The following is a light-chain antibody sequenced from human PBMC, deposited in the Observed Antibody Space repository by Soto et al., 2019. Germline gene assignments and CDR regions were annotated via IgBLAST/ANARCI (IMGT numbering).Light chain of an antibody. CDR2: GAS. J-gene: IGKJ5*01. CDR3: QQRSN. V-gene: IGKV3D-20*02. CDR1: QSVSSSY. Sequence: EIVLTQSPGTLSLSPGDRATLSCRASQSVSSSYLAWYQQKPGQAPGLLIYGASSRATGIPDRFSGSGSGTDFTLTISSLEPEDFAVYYCQQRSNFGQGTRLEIK.